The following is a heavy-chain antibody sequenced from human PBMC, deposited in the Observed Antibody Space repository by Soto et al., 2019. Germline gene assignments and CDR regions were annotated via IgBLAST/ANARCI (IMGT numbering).Heavy chain of an antibody. CDR1: GFTFSSYS. Sequence: VGSLRLSCAASGFTFSSYSMNWVRQAPGKGLEWVSSISSSSSYIYYADSVKGRFTISRDNAKNSLYLQMNSLRAEDTAVYYCARAIDILTGYYKDYWGQGTLVTVSS. CDR2: ISSSSSYI. J-gene: IGHJ4*02. V-gene: IGHV3-21*01. CDR3: ARAIDILTGYYKDY. D-gene: IGHD3-9*01.